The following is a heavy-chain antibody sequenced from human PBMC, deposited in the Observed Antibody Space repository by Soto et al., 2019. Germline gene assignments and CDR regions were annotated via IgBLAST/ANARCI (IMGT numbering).Heavy chain of an antibody. J-gene: IGHJ4*02. V-gene: IGHV4-59*08. CDR2: LYYGRSA. CDR1: GGSIGRFC. D-gene: IGHD4-17*01. CDR3: ARRYGGTLDY. Sequence: SETQSVTSTFAGGSIGRFCGMLLRPPPGKGLESIGYLYYGRSANYNPSLKSRVTLSVDTSTNQCSLTLSSMTAADTAVYYCARRYGGTLDYWGQGILVTVSS.